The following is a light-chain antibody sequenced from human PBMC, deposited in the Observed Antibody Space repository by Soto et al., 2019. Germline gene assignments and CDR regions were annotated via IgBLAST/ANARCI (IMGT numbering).Light chain of an antibody. CDR1: QSVSSNF. J-gene: IGKJ1*01. V-gene: IGKV3-20*01. Sequence: EIVLTQSPGTLSLSPGERATLSCRASQSVSSNFLAWYQQKPGQAPRLLIYGASSRATGIPDRFSGSGSGTSFARTISRLEPEDFAVYYCQQYGSSSWTVGQGTKVEIK. CDR3: QQYGSSSWT. CDR2: GAS.